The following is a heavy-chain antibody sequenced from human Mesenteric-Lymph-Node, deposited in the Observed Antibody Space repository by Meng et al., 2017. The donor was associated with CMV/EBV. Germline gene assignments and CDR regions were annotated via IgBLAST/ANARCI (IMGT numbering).Heavy chain of an antibody. Sequence: SLKISCAASGFSFDDYAMHWVRQAPGKGLEWVSGISWNSGSIGYADSVKGRLTISRDNAKNSLYLQMNNLRAEDTAVYYCANHYDFWSGFYDSWGQGTLVTVSS. CDR2: ISWNSGSI. J-gene: IGHJ4*02. D-gene: IGHD3-3*01. CDR3: ANHYDFWSGFYDS. CDR1: GFSFDDYA. V-gene: IGHV3-9*01.